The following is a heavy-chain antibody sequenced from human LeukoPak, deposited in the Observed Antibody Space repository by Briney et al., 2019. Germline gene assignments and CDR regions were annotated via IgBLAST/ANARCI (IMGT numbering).Heavy chain of an antibody. D-gene: IGHD3-22*01. Sequence: PGGSLRLSCAASGFTFSSYAMSWVRQAPGRGVEWVSAISGSGGSTYYADSVKGRFTISRDNSKNTLYLQMNSLRAEDTAVYYCAKDGYDSSGYFRYWGQGTLVTVSS. V-gene: IGHV3-23*01. J-gene: IGHJ4*02. CDR3: AKDGYDSSGYFRY. CDR2: ISGSGGST. CDR1: GFTFSSYA.